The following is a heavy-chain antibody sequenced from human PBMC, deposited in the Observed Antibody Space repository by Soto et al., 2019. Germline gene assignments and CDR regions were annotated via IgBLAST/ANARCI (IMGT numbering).Heavy chain of an antibody. CDR2: MNPNSGNT. CDR3: ARCLGYSSGWYWFDH. D-gene: IGHD6-19*01. V-gene: IGHV1-8*01. CDR1: GYTFTSYD. J-gene: IGHJ5*02. Sequence: QVQLVQSGAEVKKPGASVKVSCKASGYTFTSYDINWVRQATGQGLEWMGWMNPNSGNTGYAQKFQGRVTMTRNTSIGTAYMERSRLRSEDTAVYYCARCLGYSSGWYWFDHWGQGTLVTVSS.